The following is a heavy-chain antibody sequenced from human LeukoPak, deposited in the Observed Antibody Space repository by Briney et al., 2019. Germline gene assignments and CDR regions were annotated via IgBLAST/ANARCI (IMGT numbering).Heavy chain of an antibody. D-gene: IGHD3-22*01. Sequence: PGGSLRLSCEASGFTFSSYEMNWVRQAPGKGLEWVSYISSSGSTIYYADSVKGRFTISRDTAKNSLYLQMNSLRAEDTAVYYCASAAPMIVGIDYWGQGTLVTVSS. CDR1: GFTFSSYE. CDR2: ISSSGSTI. V-gene: IGHV3-48*03. J-gene: IGHJ4*02. CDR3: ASAAPMIVGIDY.